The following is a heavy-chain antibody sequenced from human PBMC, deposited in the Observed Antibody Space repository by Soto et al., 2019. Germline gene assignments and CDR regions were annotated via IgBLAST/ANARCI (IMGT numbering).Heavy chain of an antibody. J-gene: IGHJ4*02. Sequence: QVQLVESGGGVVQPGRSLRLSCAASGFTFSSYGMHWVRQAPGKGLEWVAVIWYDGSNKYYADSVKGRFTISRDNSKNTLYLQMNSLRAEDTAVYYCARERELLVYYLDYWGQGTLVTVSS. CDR1: GFTFSSYG. D-gene: IGHD1-26*01. CDR3: ARERELLVYYLDY. CDR2: IWYDGSNK. V-gene: IGHV3-33*01.